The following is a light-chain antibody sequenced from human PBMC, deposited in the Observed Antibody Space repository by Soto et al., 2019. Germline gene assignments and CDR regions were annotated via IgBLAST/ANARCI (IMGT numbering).Light chain of an antibody. CDR2: GAS. CDR3: QQYNNWWT. V-gene: IGKV3-15*01. Sequence: EIVLTQSPGTLSLSPGERATLSCRASQSVSSNLAWYQQKPGQAPRLPIYGASTRATGIPARFSGSGSGTEFTLTISSLQSEDFAVYYCQQYNNWWTFGQGTKVDI. J-gene: IGKJ1*01. CDR1: QSVSSN.